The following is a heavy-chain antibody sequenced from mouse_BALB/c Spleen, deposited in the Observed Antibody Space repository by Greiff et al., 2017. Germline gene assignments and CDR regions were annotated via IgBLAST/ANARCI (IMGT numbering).Heavy chain of an antibody. D-gene: IGHD1-1*01. V-gene: IGHV7-3*02. CDR1: GFTFTDYY. CDR2: IRNKANGYTT. J-gene: IGHJ1*01. CDR3: ARDQGYGSSYWYFDV. Sequence: EVQGVESGGGLVQPGGSLRLSCATSGFTFTDYYMSWVRQPPGKALEWLGFIRNKANGYTTEYSASVKGRFTISRDNSQSILYLQMNTLRAEDSATYYCARDQGYGSSYWYFDVWGAGTTVTVSS.